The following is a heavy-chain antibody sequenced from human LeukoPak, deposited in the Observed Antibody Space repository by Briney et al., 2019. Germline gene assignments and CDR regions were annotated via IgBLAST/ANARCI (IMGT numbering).Heavy chain of an antibody. CDR1: GGSFSGYY. J-gene: IGHJ6*03. V-gene: IGHV4-34*01. CDR3: ARRRVRGFGFSYMDV. Sequence: PSETLSLTCAVYGGSFSGYYWSWIRQPPGKGLEWIGEINHSGSTNYNPSLKSRVTISVDTSKNQFSLKLSSVTAADTAVYYCARRRVRGFGFSYMDVWGKGTTVTVSS. CDR2: INHSGST. D-gene: IGHD3-10*01.